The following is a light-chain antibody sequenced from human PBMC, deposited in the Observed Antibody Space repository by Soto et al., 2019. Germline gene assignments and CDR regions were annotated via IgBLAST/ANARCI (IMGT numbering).Light chain of an antibody. CDR3: QKRSSWPPT. CDR2: DVS. CDR1: QSVTIY. Sequence: EVVLTQSPATLSLSQGEGATLSCRASQSVTIYLAWYQEKSGQAPRLLIYDVSKRSTGIPARFSGSGSGTDFNLNIASLEPEDSAIYFWQKRSSWPPTFGQGTRLEIK. V-gene: IGKV3-11*01. J-gene: IGKJ5*01.